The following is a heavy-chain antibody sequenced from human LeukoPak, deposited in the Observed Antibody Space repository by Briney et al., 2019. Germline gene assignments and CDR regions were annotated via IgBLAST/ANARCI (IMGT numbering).Heavy chain of an antibody. CDR2: ISYDGFNK. V-gene: IGHV3-30*18. Sequence: GGSLRLSCAASGFSFSNYDMHWVRQAPGKGLEWVATISYDGFNKYYADSVKGRFIISRDNSKNILFLQMNSLKLEDTAVYYCAKNSYDSSGYTNWFDPWGQGTLVTVSS. CDR1: GFSFSNYD. J-gene: IGHJ5*02. D-gene: IGHD3-22*01. CDR3: AKNSYDSSGYTNWFDP.